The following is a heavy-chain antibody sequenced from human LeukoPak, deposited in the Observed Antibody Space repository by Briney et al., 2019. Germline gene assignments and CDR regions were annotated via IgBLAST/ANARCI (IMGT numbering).Heavy chain of an antibody. CDR1: GFTFSSYA. CDR2: ISGSGGST. CDR3: AKMARYDILTGYEDY. Sequence: GGFLRLSCAASGFTFSSYAMSWVRQAPGKGLEWVSAISGSGGSTYYADSVKGRFTISRDKSKNTLYLQMNSLRAEDTAVYYCAKMARYDILTGYEDYWGQGTLVTVSS. J-gene: IGHJ4*02. D-gene: IGHD3-9*01. V-gene: IGHV3-23*01.